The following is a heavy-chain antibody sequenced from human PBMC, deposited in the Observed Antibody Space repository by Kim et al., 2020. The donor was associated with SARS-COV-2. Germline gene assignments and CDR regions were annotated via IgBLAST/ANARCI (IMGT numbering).Heavy chain of an antibody. J-gene: IGHJ4*02. Sequence: GGSLRLSCAAAGFTFGASAMSWVRQAPGKGLEWVAGISVTGSRTYYAASAEGRFTNSRDNFKTTVFLQSNSLRADDTAVYYCAKDGFNLGDFFDSWGQGTLVDVSS. V-gene: IGHV3-23*01. CDR1: GFTFGASA. CDR3: AKDGFNLGDFFDS. CDR2: ISVTGSRT. D-gene: IGHD3-16*01.